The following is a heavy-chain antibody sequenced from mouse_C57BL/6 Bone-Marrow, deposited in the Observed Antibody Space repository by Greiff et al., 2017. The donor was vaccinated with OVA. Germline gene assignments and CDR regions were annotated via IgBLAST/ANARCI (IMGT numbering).Heavy chain of an antibody. CDR2: IYPGDGDT. V-gene: IGHV1-82*01. J-gene: IGHJ3*01. D-gene: IGHD1-1*01. CDR3: AKGFSSPAWFAY. CDR1: GYAFSSSW. Sequence: VQLQQSGPELVKPGASVKISCKASGYAFSSSWMNWVKQRPGKGLEWIGRIYPGDGDTNYNGKFKGKATLTADKSSSTAYMQLSSLTSEDSAVYFGAKGFSSPAWFAYWGQGTLVTVSA.